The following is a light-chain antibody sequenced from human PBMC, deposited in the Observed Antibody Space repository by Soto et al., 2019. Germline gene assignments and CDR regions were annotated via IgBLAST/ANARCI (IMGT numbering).Light chain of an antibody. V-gene: IGLV3-21*04. J-gene: IGLJ2*01. CDR2: SDP. CDR3: QVWDSSSAHVV. CDR1: NIGSKS. Sequence: SYELTQPPSVSVAPGQTARISCGGNNIGSKSVHWYQRKPGQAPVLVIYSDPALPSVIPERFSGYNSGNTATLTISRVEAGDEADCYCQVWDSSSAHVVFGGGTKLTVL.